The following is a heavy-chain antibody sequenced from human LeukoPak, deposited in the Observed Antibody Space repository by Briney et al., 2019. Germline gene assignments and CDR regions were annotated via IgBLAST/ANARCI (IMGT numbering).Heavy chain of an antibody. CDR1: GYTLTELS. CDR3: ATVGSSWTQH. CDR2: FDPEDGET. D-gene: IGHD6-13*01. V-gene: IGHV1-24*01. J-gene: IGHJ1*01. Sequence: GASVKVSCKVSGYTLTELSMHWVRQAPGKGLEWMGGFDPEDGETIYAQKFQGRVTMTEDTSTDTAYMELSSLRSEDTAVYCGATVGSSWTQHWGQGTLVTVSS.